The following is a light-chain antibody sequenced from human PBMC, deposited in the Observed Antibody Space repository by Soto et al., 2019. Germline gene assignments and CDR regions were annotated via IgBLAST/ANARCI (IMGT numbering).Light chain of an antibody. V-gene: IGKV3D-15*01. CDR1: QSVSSAN. CDR3: QQYNKWPRT. CDR2: GAS. J-gene: IGKJ1*01. Sequence: IVLPQSPGTLSLSPGERATLSCRASQSVSSANFAWYQQKPGQAPRLLIYGASSRATGIPDRFSGSGSGTEFTLTISSLQSEDFAVYYCQQYNKWPRTFGQGTKVDIK.